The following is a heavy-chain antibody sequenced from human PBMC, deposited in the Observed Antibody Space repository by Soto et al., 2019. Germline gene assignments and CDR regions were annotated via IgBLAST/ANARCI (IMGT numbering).Heavy chain of an antibody. Sequence: PGGSLRLSCAASGFTFSSYEMNWVRQAPGKGLEWVSYISSSGSSIYYADSVKGRFTISRDNAKNSLYLQMNSLRAEDTAVYYCAREFATKRWLQFSAFDIWGQGTMVTVS. CDR3: AREFATKRWLQFSAFDI. D-gene: IGHD5-12*01. V-gene: IGHV3-48*03. CDR2: ISSSGSSI. CDR1: GFTFSSYE. J-gene: IGHJ3*02.